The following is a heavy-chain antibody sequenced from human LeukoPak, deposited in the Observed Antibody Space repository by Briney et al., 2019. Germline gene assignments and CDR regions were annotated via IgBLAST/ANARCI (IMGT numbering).Heavy chain of an antibody. CDR2: INHSGST. V-gene: IGHV4-34*01. J-gene: IGHJ4*02. CDR1: GVSFSGYY. CDR3: ARGRVYYDFWSGYSKYYFDY. Sequence: SETLSLTCAVYGVSFSGYYWSWIRQPPGKGLEWIGEINHSGSTNYNPSLKSRVTISVDTSKNQFSLKLSSVTAADTAVYYCARGRVYYDFWSGYSKYYFDYWGQGTLVTVSS. D-gene: IGHD3-3*01.